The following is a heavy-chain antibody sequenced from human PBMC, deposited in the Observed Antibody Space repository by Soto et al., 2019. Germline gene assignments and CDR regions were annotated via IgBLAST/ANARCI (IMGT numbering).Heavy chain of an antibody. V-gene: IGHV1-69*12. CDR3: ASDRRYNGNSDYYYYGMDV. CDR2: IIPIFGTA. D-gene: IGHD1-7*01. J-gene: IGHJ6*02. CDR1: GGTFSSYA. Sequence: QVQLVQSGAEVKKPGSSVKVSCKASGGTFSSYAISWVRQAPGQGLEWMGGIIPIFGTANYAQKFQGRVTITADESTSTAYMELSSLRSEDTAVYYCASDRRYNGNSDYYYYGMDVWGQGTTVTVSS.